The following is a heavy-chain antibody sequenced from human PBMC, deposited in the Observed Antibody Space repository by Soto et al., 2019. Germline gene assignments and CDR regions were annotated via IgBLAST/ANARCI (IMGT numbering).Heavy chain of an antibody. D-gene: IGHD3-22*01. CDR2: INPEDSDI. J-gene: IGHJ5*01. V-gene: IGHV5-51*01. Sequence: GESLKISCKGYGYNFADYWIGWVRQMPGKGLEWLGIINPEDSDIRYSPSFQGQVTISADKSISTAYLQWRSLRASDTAMYYCARHGKYYYDKSGSDSWGQGTLVTVSS. CDR1: GYNFADYW. CDR3: ARHGKYYYDKSGSDS.